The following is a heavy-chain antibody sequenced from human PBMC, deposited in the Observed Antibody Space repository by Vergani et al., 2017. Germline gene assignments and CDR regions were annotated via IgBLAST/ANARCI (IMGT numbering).Heavy chain of an antibody. J-gene: IGHJ4*02. CDR1: GFTFSSYS. CDR2: ISSSSSTI. Sequence: EVQLVESGGGLVQPGGSLRLSCAASGFTFSSYSMNWVRQAPGKGLEWVSYISSSSSTIYYADSVKGRFTISRDNAKNSLYLQMNSLRAEDTAVYYCAREAAIITIFGQERPRRFDYWGQGTLVTVSS. D-gene: IGHD3-3*01. V-gene: IGHV3-48*04. CDR3: AREAAIITIFGQERPRRFDY.